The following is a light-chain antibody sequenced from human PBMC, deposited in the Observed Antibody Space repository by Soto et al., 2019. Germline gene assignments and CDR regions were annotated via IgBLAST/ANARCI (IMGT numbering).Light chain of an antibody. CDR2: GAA. CDR1: GACVST. CDR3: QQDNYWPRT. J-gene: IGKJ1*01. Sequence: EMLMTQSPAPLSLPPGARVTLSCRASGACVSTLAGYQQKRRQAPRRLIYGAATRATSILARCRGSGAGTEDTLTTSSLQSEDFAVDYCQQDNYWPRTFGQGTKVDI. V-gene: IGKV3-15*01.